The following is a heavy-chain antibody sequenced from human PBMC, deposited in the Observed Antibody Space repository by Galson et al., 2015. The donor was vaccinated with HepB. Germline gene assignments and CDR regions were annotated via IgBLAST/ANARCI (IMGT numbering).Heavy chain of an antibody. Sequence: SLRLSCAASGFTFSSYGMHWVRQAPGKGLEWVAVISYDGSNKYYADSVKGRFTISRDNSKNTLYLQMNSLRAEDTAVYYCAKGPTHGPAALYYYYYYMDVWGKGTTVTVSS. D-gene: IGHD2-2*01. J-gene: IGHJ6*03. CDR3: AKGPTHGPAALYYYYYYMDV. CDR2: ISYDGSNK. CDR1: GFTFSSYG. V-gene: IGHV3-30*18.